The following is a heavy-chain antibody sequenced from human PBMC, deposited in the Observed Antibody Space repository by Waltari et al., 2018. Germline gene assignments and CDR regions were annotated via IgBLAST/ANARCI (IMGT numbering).Heavy chain of an antibody. CDR2: INAGNGNT. V-gene: IGHV1-3*01. CDR3: ARGKKDYYYGMDV. J-gene: IGHJ6*02. CDR1: GYTFTSYA. Sequence: QVQLVQSGAEVKKPGASVKVSCKASGYTFTSYAMHWVRQAPGQRLELMGWINAGNGNTKYSQKFQGRVTITSDTSASTAYMELSSLRSEDTAVYYCARGKKDYYYGMDVWGQGTTVTVSS.